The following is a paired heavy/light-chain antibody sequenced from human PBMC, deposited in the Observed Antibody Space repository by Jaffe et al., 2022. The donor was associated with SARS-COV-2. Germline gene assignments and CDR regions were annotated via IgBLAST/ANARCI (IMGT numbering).Light chain of an antibody. CDR1: QSVSSSY. Sequence: EIVLTQSPGTLSLSPGERATLSCRASQSVSSSYLAWYQQKPGQAPRLLIYGASSRATGIPDRFSGSGSGTDFTLTISRLEPEDFAVYYCQQYGSSPTTFGQGTKVEIK. CDR3: QQYGSSPTT. V-gene: IGKV3-20*01. CDR2: GAS. J-gene: IGKJ1*01.
Heavy chain of an antibody. J-gene: IGHJ3*02. CDR2: IKSKTDGGTT. Sequence: EVQLVESGGGLVKPGGSLRLSCAASGFTFSNAWMSWVRQAPGKGLEWVGRIKSKTDGGTTDYAAPVKGRFTISRDDSKNTLYLQMNSLKTEDTAVYYCTTDEDIVATILVQDPPEADAFDIWGQGTMVTVSS. D-gene: IGHD5-12*01. CDR3: TTDEDIVATILVQDPPEADAFDI. V-gene: IGHV3-15*01. CDR1: GFTFSNAW.